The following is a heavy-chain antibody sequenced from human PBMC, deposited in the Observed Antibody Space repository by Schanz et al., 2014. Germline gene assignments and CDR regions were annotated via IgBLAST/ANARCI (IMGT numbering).Heavy chain of an antibody. Sequence: QVQLVESGGGVVQPGRSLRLSCAASGFTFSSYGMHWVRQAPGKGLEWVAIIWYDGSNKYYAVSVKGRFTISRDNSKNTLFLQMSSLRAEDTAVYYCARDGDFDYWGQGTLVTVSS. V-gene: IGHV3-33*01. CDR3: ARDGDFDY. CDR2: IWYDGSNK. J-gene: IGHJ4*02. CDR1: GFTFSSYG.